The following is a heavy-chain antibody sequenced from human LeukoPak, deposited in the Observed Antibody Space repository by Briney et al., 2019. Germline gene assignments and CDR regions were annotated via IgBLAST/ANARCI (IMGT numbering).Heavy chain of an antibody. CDR3: AKGDCSGTSCYYNWFDP. J-gene: IGHJ5*02. CDR1: GFTFSSYA. Sequence: PGGSLRLSCAASGFTFSSYAMSWVRQAPGKGLEWVSAISGSGGSTYYADSVKGRFTISRDNSKNTLYLQMNSLRAEDTAVYYCAKGDCSGTSCYYNWFDPWGQGTLVTVSS. V-gene: IGHV3-23*01. D-gene: IGHD2-2*01. CDR2: ISGSGGST.